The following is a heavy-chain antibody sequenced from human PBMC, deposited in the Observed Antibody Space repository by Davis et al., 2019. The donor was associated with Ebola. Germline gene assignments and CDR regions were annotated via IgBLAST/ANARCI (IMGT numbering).Heavy chain of an antibody. CDR1: GDSISSGGYY. J-gene: IGHJ4*02. V-gene: IGHV4-61*08. D-gene: IGHD4-11*01. Sequence: GSLRLSCSVSGDSISSGGYYWSWIRQRPGKGLEWIGYIFYSGITYYNPSLKSRVTISVDTSKNQFSLKLSSVTAADTAVYYCARDIYSNSMTFDYWGQGTLVTVSS. CDR2: IFYSGIT. CDR3: ARDIYSNSMTFDY.